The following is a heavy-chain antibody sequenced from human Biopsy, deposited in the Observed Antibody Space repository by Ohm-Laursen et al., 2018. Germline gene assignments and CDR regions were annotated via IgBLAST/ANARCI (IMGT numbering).Heavy chain of an antibody. D-gene: IGHD3-22*01. CDR1: GGDINNYY. V-gene: IGHV4-4*07. CDR3: ASVVLGPTNDAFDL. J-gene: IGHJ3*01. CDR2: IYPGGST. Sequence: SETLSLTCNVSGGDINNYYWSWIRQPAGKGPEWIGRIYPGGSTNYNPPLKSRVTMSVDTSKKQLSLRLRSVTAADTAMYYCASVVLGPTNDAFDLWGQGTMVVVSS.